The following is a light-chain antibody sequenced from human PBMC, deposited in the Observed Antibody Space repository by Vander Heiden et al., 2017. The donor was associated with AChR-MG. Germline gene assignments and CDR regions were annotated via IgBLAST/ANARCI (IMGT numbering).Light chain of an antibody. J-gene: IGKJ1*01. CDR2: DAA. CDR3: QQYNSYSPRRT. Sequence: DISMTQTPYTLSAYVGDRVTITCRASKSSSTWLAGYQQKPGKAPKLLIFDAASLESRVASRISGSRSGTEVTLTISSLQPDDFAAYYCQQYNSYSPRRTFGQGTRVEIK. CDR1: KSSSTW. V-gene: IGKV1-5*01.